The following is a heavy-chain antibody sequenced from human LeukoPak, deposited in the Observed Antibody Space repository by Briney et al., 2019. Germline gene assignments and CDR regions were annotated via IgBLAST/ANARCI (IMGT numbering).Heavy chain of an antibody. V-gene: IGHV5-51*01. D-gene: IGHD3-3*01. CDR2: IYPGDSDT. CDR3: ATILWSDYRRGKGFQRDV. J-gene: IGHJ6*02. Sequence: KGGESLKISCKGSGYSFTSYWIGWVRQMPGKGLEWMGIIYPGDSDTRYSPSFQCQVTISADKSISTAYLQWSSLKASDTAMYYCATILWSDYRRGKGFQRDVWGQGTTVTVSS. CDR1: GYSFTSYW.